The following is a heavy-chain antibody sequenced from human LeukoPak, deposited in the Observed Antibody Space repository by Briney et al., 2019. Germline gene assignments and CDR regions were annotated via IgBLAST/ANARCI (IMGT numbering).Heavy chain of an antibody. Sequence: SVKVSCKGSAYTFTSDGISWVRQAPGQGLEWMGWISTYNGNTNNGKKHQGRVTMPTDPSTSTSYMELTSLRTDHPDVNSRASGVVYCTNGVCYTNYYYYYMDVWGKGTRVSVP. J-gene: IGHJ6*03. V-gene: IGHV1-18*01. CDR1: AYTFTSDG. CDR2: ISTYNGNT. CDR3: ASGVVYCTNGVCYTNYYYYYMDV. D-gene: IGHD2-8*01.